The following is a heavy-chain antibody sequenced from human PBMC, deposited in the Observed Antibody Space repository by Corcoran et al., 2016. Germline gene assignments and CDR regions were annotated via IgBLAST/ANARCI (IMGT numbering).Heavy chain of an antibody. Sequence: EVQLVESGGGLVKPGGSLRLSCAASGFTFSSYSMNWVRQAPGKGMEWVTSISSSSSYIYYADSVKGRFTISRDNAKNSLYLQMNSLRAEDTAVYYCARDVSSSYVYWGQGTLVTGSS. J-gene: IGHJ4*02. CDR3: ARDVSSSYVY. V-gene: IGHV3-21*01. D-gene: IGHD6-6*01. CDR2: ISSSSSYI. CDR1: GFTFSSYS.